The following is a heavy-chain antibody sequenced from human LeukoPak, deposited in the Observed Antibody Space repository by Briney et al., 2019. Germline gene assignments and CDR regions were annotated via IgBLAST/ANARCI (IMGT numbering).Heavy chain of an antibody. V-gene: IGHV4-39*07. J-gene: IGHJ6*02. CDR1: GGSISSSSYY. D-gene: IGHD1-1*01. CDR3: ARDQSGTYYYYGMDV. Sequence: PSETLSLTCTVSGGSISSSSYYWGWIRQPPGKGLEWIGSIYYSGSTYYNPSLKSRVTISVDTSKNQFSLKLSSVTATDTAVYYCARDQSGTYYYYGMDVWGQGTTVTVSS. CDR2: IYYSGST.